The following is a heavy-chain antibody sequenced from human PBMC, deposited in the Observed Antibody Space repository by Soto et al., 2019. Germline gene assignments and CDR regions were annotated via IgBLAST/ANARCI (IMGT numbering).Heavy chain of an antibody. J-gene: IGHJ4*02. CDR2: IKSDGTTT. D-gene: IGHD2-2*02. CDR3: ASLFASTYTPRPFDH. V-gene: IGHV3-74*01. Sequence: WGALRVACAFSVFAFTTYWMRWVGQAPGKGRVGVSGIKSDGTTTTYADSVKGRFTISRDNAKNTLYLQMSSLSAEDTAVYYCASLFASTYTPRPFDHWGQGTKVTVSS. CDR1: VFAFTTYW.